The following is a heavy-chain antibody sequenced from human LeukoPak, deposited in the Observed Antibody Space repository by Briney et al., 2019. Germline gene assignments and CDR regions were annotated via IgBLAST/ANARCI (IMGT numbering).Heavy chain of an antibody. CDR2: MYYGGTT. CDR1: GGSLGSSTNY. Sequence: LETLSLTCSVPGGSLGSSTNYGGWVRQTPGKGMEWIGSMYYGGTTYYNPSLKSRVTLSIDTSKNQISLRLNSVTAADSAVYFCATGKFSGYYDYWGQGTLVTVAS. CDR3: ATGKFSGYYDY. D-gene: IGHD3-22*01. J-gene: IGHJ4*02. V-gene: IGHV4-39*01.